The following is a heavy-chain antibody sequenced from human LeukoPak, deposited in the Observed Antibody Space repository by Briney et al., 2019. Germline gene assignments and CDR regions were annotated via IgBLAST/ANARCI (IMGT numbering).Heavy chain of an antibody. D-gene: IGHD2-2*02. CDR2: IYYNGRT. V-gene: IGHV4-39*01. J-gene: IGHJ4*02. CDR1: GDSINNNNYY. Sequence: PSETLSLTCTVSGDSINNNNYYWGWVRQPPGKGLEWIGNIYYNGRTYYSPSLKSRGTISVDTSNNQFSLRLSSVTAADTAVYYCVRHMVVVAAAAISPFDHWGQGILVSVSS. CDR3: VRHMVVVAAAAISPFDH.